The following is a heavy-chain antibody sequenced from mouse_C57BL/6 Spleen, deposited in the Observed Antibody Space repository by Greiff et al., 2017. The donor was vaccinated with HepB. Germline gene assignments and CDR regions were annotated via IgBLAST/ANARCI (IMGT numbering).Heavy chain of an antibody. Sequence: VQLQQSGAELVKPGASVKLSCKASGYTFTEYTIHWVKQRSGQGLEWIGWFYPGSGSIKYNEKFKDKATLTADKSSSTVYMELSRLTSEDSAVYFCARHEEENPYDYGPSYAMDYWGQGTSVTVSS. CDR2: FYPGSGSI. CDR3: ARHEEENPYDYGPSYAMDY. V-gene: IGHV1-62-2*01. D-gene: IGHD1-1*01. J-gene: IGHJ4*01. CDR1: GYTFTEYT.